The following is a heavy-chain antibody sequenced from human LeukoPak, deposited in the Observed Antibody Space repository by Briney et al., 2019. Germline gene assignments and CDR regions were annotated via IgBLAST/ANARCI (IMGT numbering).Heavy chain of an antibody. Sequence: QPGRSLRLSCAASGFTFSSYGMHWVRQAPGKGLEWVAVIWYDGSNKYYADSVKGRFTISRDNSKNTLYLQMNSLRAEDTAVYYCARPHIAARFGDFDYWGQGTLVTVSS. CDR2: IWYDGSNK. D-gene: IGHD6-6*01. V-gene: IGHV3-33*01. CDR1: GFTFSSYG. CDR3: ARPHIAARFGDFDY. J-gene: IGHJ4*02.